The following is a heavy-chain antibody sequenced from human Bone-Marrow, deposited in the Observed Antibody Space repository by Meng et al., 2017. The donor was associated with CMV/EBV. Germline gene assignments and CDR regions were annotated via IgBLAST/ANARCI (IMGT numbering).Heavy chain of an antibody. D-gene: IGHD2-15*01. CDR1: GFTFSNYW. Sequence: GESLKISCAASGFTFSNYWMSWDRQAPGKGLEWVANIKQDASEKYYVDSVKGRFTISRDNAQNSLYLQMNSLRAEDTAVYYCARGGWRPDSWGQGTLVTGSS. CDR3: ARGGWRPDS. V-gene: IGHV3-7*04. J-gene: IGHJ5*01. CDR2: IKQDASEK.